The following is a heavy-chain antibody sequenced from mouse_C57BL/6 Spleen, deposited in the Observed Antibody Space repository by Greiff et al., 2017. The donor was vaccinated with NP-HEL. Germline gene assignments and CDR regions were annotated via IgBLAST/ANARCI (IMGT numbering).Heavy chain of an antibody. CDR3: ARENAMDY. J-gene: IGHJ4*01. Sequence: VKLMESGAELVKPGASVKISCKASGYAFSSYWMNWVKQRPGKGLEWIGQIYPGDGDTNYNGKFKGKATLTADKSSSTAYMQLSSLTSEDSAVYFCARENAMDYWGQGTSVTVSS. CDR2: IYPGDGDT. V-gene: IGHV1-80*01. CDR1: GYAFSSYW.